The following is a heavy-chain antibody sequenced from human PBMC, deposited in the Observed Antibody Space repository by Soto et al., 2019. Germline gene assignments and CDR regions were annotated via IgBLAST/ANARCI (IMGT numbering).Heavy chain of an antibody. CDR2: IYYSEST. Sequence: SEALSLTCTVSGGSISSYYWSWIRQPPGKGLEWIGYIYYSESTSYNPSLKSRVTISLGTSKNQFSLKLSSLTAADTAVYYCARGSTVLGFDPWGQGTLVTVSS. CDR1: GGSISSYY. J-gene: IGHJ5*02. CDR3: ARGSTVLGFDP. D-gene: IGHD4-17*01. V-gene: IGHV4-59*01.